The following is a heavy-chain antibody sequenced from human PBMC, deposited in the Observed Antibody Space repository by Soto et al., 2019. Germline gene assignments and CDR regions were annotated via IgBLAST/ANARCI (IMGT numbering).Heavy chain of an antibody. CDR2: TRNKANSYTT. V-gene: IGHV3-72*01. J-gene: IGHJ3*02. D-gene: IGHD6-13*01. Sequence: EVQLVESGGGLVQPGGSLRLSCAASGFTFSDHYMDWVRQAPGKGLEWVGRTRNKANSYTTEYAASVKCRFTISRDDSKNSLYLQMNSLKTEDTAVYYCARLFASIAAAGRSAAFDIWGQGTMVTVSS. CDR1: GFTFSDHY. CDR3: ARLFASIAAAGRSAAFDI.